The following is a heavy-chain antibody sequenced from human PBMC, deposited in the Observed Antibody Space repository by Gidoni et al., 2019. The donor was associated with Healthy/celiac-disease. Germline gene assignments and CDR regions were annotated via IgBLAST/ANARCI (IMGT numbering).Heavy chain of an antibody. CDR2: IYHSGST. V-gene: IGHV4-4*02. J-gene: IGHJ2*01. D-gene: IGHD2-2*01. CDR3: ARRYCSSTSCLWYFDL. Sequence: QVQLQESGPGLVKPSGTLSLTCAVAGGSIRSSNGGSWVRQPPGKGLEWIGEIYHSGSTNYNPSLKSRVTISVDKSKNQFSLKLSSVTAADTAVYYCARRYCSSTSCLWYFDLWGRGTLVTVSS. CDR1: GGSIRSSNG.